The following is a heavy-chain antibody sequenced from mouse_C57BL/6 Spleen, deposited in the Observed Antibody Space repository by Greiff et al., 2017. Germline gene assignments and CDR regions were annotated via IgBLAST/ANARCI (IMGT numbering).Heavy chain of an antibody. CDR2: INPSNGGT. V-gene: IGHV1-53*01. CDR3: ARGDYYGSSPWFAD. J-gene: IGHJ3*01. D-gene: IGHD1-1*01. Sequence: QVQLQQPGTELVKPGASVKLSCKASGYTFTSYWMHWVKQRPGQGLEWIGNINPSNGGTNYNEKFKGKATLTVDKSSSTAYMQLSSLTSEDSAVYYCARGDYYGSSPWFADWGQGTLVTVSA. CDR1: GYTFTSYW.